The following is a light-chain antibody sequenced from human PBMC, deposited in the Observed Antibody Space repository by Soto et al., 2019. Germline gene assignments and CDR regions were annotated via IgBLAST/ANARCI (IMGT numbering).Light chain of an antibody. V-gene: IGKV3-11*01. Sequence: EIVLTQSPATLSLSPGERATLSCRASQSVSSYLAWYQQKPGQAPRLLIYDASTRATGIPARFSGSGSGTDFTLTITSLEPEDFAVYYCQQRSNWHTKFCPWTKVEIK. CDR3: QQRSNWHTK. CDR1: QSVSSY. J-gene: IGKJ1*01. CDR2: DAS.